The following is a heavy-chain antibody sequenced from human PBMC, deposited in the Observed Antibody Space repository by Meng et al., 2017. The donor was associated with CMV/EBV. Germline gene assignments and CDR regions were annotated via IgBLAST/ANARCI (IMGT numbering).Heavy chain of an antibody. CDR2: IIPILGIA. Sequence: SVKVSCKASGGTFSSYAISWVRQAPGQGLEWMGGIIPILGIANYAQKFQGRVTITADKSTSTAYMDLNRLRSDDTAVYYCARGTIMIRDYHHHGLDVWGHGTSVTVSS. CDR3: ARGTIMIRDYHHHGLDV. J-gene: IGHJ6*02. D-gene: IGHD3-16*01. V-gene: IGHV1-69*10. CDR1: GGTFSSYA.